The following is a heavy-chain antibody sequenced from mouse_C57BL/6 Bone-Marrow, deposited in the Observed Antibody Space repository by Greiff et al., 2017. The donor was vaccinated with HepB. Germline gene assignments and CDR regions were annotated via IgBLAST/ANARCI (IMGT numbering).Heavy chain of an antibody. CDR1: GFTFSDYG. D-gene: IGHD2-5*01. Sequence: EVQVVESGGGLVKPGGSLKLSCAASGFTFSDYGMHWVRQAPEKGLEWVAYISSGSSTIYYADTVKGRFTISRDNAKNTLFLQMTSLRSEDTAMYYCARLLYSNPFAYWGQGTLVTVSA. J-gene: IGHJ3*01. V-gene: IGHV5-17*01. CDR2: ISSGSSTI. CDR3: ARLLYSNPFAY.